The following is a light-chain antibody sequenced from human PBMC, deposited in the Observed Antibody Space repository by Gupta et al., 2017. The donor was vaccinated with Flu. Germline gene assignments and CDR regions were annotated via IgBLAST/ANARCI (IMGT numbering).Light chain of an antibody. CDR1: LDINNY. CDR3: HQYKSYPHT. J-gene: IGKJ2*01. V-gene: IGKV1-16*02. Sequence: DSEVTRSQSSLSASVGDRVIITCRASLDINNYIAWFQQKPGEAPKYLTYAASRLQSGVPSKFSGSGSGTDFTHTISSRQAEDSADYYWHQYKSYPHTFGQGTKMEIK. CDR2: AAS.